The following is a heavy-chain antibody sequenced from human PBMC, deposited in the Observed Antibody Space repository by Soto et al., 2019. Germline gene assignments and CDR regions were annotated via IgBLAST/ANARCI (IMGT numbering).Heavy chain of an antibody. J-gene: IGHJ6*02. Sequence: PGGSLRLSCAASGFAFSTYAMTWVRQAPGKGLEWVSVISGIGGSSYYAASVKGRFTISRDNPKNTLFLQMNGLRAEDTAVYYCAKVTKKAAAGRYEYYKYGMDVWGQGTTVTVSS. D-gene: IGHD6-13*01. V-gene: IGHV3-23*01. CDR3: AKVTKKAAAGRYEYYKYGMDV. CDR1: GFAFSTYA. CDR2: ISGIGGSS.